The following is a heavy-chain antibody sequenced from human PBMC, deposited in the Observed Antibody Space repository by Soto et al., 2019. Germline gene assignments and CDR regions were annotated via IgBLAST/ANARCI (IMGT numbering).Heavy chain of an antibody. CDR3: ARDPGVSGWYPWLDP. V-gene: IGHV3-48*02. Sequence: EVQLVESGGGLVHPGGSLRLSCAASGFTFSSYSMNWVRQAPGKGLEWVSYITSSSATIYYADSVKGRFTISRDNAKNSLYLQMNSLRDEDTAVYYCARDPGVSGWYPWLDPWGQGTLVSVSS. J-gene: IGHJ5*02. CDR2: ITSSSATI. D-gene: IGHD6-19*01. CDR1: GFTFSSYS.